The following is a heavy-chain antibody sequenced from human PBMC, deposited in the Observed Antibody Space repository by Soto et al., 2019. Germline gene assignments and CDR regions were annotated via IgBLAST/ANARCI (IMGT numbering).Heavy chain of an antibody. CDR2: ISGSGGST. D-gene: IGHD6-13*01. J-gene: IGHJ4*02. Sequence: EVQLLESGGGLVQPGGSLRLSCAASEFTFSTYAMSWVRQAPGKGLEWVSAISGSGGSTYYADSVKGRFTISRDTSKSTLYLQMNSLRAEDTALYYCAKSYSSNWYDYFDCWGQGNLVTVSS. CDR1: EFTFSTYA. CDR3: AKSYSSNWYDYFDC. V-gene: IGHV3-23*01.